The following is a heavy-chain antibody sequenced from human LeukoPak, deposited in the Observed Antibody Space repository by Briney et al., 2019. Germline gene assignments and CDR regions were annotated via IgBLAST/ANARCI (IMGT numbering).Heavy chain of an antibody. CDR1: GGSISSYY. CDR3: VRVVVVVAATRLYNWFDP. CDR2: IYYSGST. D-gene: IGHD2-15*01. Sequence: SETLSLTCTVSGGSISSYYWSWIRQPPGKGLEWIGYIYYSGSTNYNPSLTSRVTISVDTSKNQFSLKLSSVTAADTAVYYCVRVVVVVAATRLYNWFDPWGQGTLVTVSS. V-gene: IGHV4-59*01. J-gene: IGHJ5*02.